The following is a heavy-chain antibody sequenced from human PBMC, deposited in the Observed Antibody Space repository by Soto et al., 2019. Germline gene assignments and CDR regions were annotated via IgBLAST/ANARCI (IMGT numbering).Heavy chain of an antibody. CDR1: GFTFSSYG. J-gene: IGHJ3*02. CDR3: TRDILFYYYASNGAFDI. Sequence: PGGSLRLSCAASGFTFSSYGMHWVRQAPGKGLEWVAVIWYDGSKEYYADSVKGRFTISRDNSKNTLYLQMNSLRAEDTAVYYCTRDILFYYYASNGAFDIWGQGTMVTVSS. V-gene: IGHV3-33*01. CDR2: IWYDGSKE. D-gene: IGHD3-10*01.